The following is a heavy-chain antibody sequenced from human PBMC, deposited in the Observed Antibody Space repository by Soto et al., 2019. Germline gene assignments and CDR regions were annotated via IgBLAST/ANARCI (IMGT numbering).Heavy chain of an antibody. CDR2: IYYSGST. CDR1: GGSISSGGYY. V-gene: IGHV4-31*03. D-gene: IGHD2-2*01. CDR3: ARRLKHPSAAMGDYFDY. J-gene: IGHJ4*02. Sequence: ASVPLSLTCTVSGGSISSGGYYWSRIRQHPGKGLEWIGYIYYSGSTYYNPSLKSRVTISVDTSKNQFSLKLSSVTAADTAVYYCARRLKHPSAAMGDYFDYWGQGTLVTVSS.